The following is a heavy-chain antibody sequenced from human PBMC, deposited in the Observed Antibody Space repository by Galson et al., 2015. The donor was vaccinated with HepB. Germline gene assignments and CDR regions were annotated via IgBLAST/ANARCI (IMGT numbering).Heavy chain of an antibody. CDR2: INAGNGNT. CDR1: GGTFSSYA. CDR3: ARAPPILCSSTSCYLVGAINWFDP. D-gene: IGHD2-2*01. J-gene: IGHJ5*02. Sequence: SVKVSCKASGGTFSSYAISWVRQAPGQRLEWMGWINAGNGNTKYSQKFQGRVTITRDTSASTAYMELSSLRSDDTAVYYCARAPPILCSSTSCYLVGAINWFDPWGQGTLVTVSS. V-gene: IGHV1-3*01.